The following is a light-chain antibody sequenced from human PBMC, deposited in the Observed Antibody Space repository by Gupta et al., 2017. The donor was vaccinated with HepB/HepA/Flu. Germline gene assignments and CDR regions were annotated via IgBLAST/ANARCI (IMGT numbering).Light chain of an antibody. CDR3: QQRSKRPARST. J-gene: IGKJ5*01. V-gene: IGKV3-11*01. Sequence: EIVLTQSPATLSSSPGQRATLSCRARQCVSSYLARYQQTPGQAPRLLIYDATNRATGIPARFSGRGSGTDFTLTISRLGPEDCAVYYCQQRSKRPARSTFGQGTQLEIK. CDR1: QCVSSY. CDR2: DAT.